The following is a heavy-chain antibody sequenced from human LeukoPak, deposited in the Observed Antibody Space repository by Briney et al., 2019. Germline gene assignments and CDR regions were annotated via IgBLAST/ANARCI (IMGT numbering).Heavy chain of an antibody. J-gene: IGHJ4*02. V-gene: IGHV4-39*07. D-gene: IGHD3-10*01. CDR2: IYYSGST. CDR3: ARGVLLWFGESTHFDY. CDR1: GGSISSSSYY. Sequence: PSETLSLTCTVSGGSISSSSYYWGWIRQPPGKGLEWIGSIYYSGSTYYNPSLKSRVTISVDTSKNQFSLKLSSVTAADTAVYYCARGVLLWFGESTHFDYWGQGTLVTVSS.